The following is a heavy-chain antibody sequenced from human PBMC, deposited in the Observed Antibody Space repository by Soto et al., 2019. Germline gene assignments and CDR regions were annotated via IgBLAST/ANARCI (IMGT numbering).Heavy chain of an antibody. CDR2: IYWDDDK. CDR1: GFSLTTSPVG. Sequence: QITLKESGPTLVKPTQTLTLTCTFSGFSLTTSPVGVGWIRQPPGKALECLALIYWDDDKRYSPSLKSRLTITKDTAKNQVVLTMPNMDPVDTATYYCAHRRAMGSNWNYGDFDYWGQGTVVTVSS. CDR3: AHRRAMGSNWNYGDFDY. V-gene: IGHV2-5*02. J-gene: IGHJ4*02. D-gene: IGHD1-7*01.